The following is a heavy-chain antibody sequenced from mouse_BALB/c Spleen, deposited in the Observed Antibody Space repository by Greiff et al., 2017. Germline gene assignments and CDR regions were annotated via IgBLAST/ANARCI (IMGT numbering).Heavy chain of an antibody. CDR2: INPSTGYT. V-gene: IGHV1-7*01. J-gene: IGHJ3*01. CDR3: ARGDYGSSYGWFAY. CDR1: GYTFTSYW. D-gene: IGHD1-1*01. Sequence: QVQLKESGAELAKPGASVKMSCKASGYTFTSYWMHWVKQRPGQGLEWIGYINPSTGYTEYNQKFKDKATLTADKSSSTAYMQLSSLTSEDSAVYYCARGDYGSSYGWFAYWGQGTLVTVSA.